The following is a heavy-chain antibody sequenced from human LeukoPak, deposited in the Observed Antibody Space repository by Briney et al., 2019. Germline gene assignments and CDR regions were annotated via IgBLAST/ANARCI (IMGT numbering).Heavy chain of an antibody. CDR1: GFTFGSYW. CDR2: INSDGSTT. J-gene: IGHJ4*02. V-gene: IGHV3-74*01. Sequence: PGGSLRLSCAASGFTFGSYWMHWVRQAPGKGPVWISRINSDGSTTGYADSVKGRFTISRDNAKNTLFLQMDSLRAEDTAVYYCATYPHPSGGYDSGTYAPFDYWGQGTLVTVSS. CDR3: ATYPHPSGGYDSGTYAPFDY. D-gene: IGHD3-10*01.